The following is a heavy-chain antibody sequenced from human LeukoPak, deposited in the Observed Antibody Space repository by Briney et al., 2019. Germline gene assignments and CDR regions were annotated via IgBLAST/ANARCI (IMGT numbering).Heavy chain of an antibody. J-gene: IGHJ4*02. V-gene: IGHV4-39*01. CDR1: GGSISSYY. CDR3: VRHAYYYDSSAFYYYFDY. Sequence: PSETLSLTCTVSGGSISSYYWGWIRQPPGKGLEWIGSIYYSGSTYSNPSLQSRVTMSVDTSKNQFSLKLSSVTAADTAVYYCVRHAYYYDSSAFYYYFDYWGQGTLVTVSS. CDR2: IYYSGST. D-gene: IGHD3-22*01.